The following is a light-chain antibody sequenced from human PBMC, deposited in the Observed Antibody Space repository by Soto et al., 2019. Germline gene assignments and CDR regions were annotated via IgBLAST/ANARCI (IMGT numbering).Light chain of an antibody. J-gene: IGKJ4*01. CDR3: QQRSNWLT. CDR2: GAS. CDR1: QSVSSS. Sequence: EPGVTPKPATLAVSTRERDTLSFRTSQSVSSSLAWYQQKPGQAPSLLIYGASTRATGIPARFSGSGSGTEFTLTISSLEPEDFAVYYCQQRSNWLTFGGRTKVDIK. V-gene: IGKV3-15*01.